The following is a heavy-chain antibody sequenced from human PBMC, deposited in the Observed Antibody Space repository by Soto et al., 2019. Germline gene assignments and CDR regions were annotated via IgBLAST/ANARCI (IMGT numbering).Heavy chain of an antibody. CDR1: GYTFTGYY. CDR3: ARGLRRSGAVAGAYYFDY. V-gene: IGHV1-2*04. J-gene: IGHJ4*02. D-gene: IGHD6-19*01. Sequence: VASVKVSCKASGYTFTGYYMHWVRQAPGQGLEWMGWINPNSGGTNYAQKFQGWVTMTRDTSISTAYMELSRLRSDDTAVYYCARGLRRSGAVAGAYYFDYWGQGTLVTVSS. CDR2: INPNSGGT.